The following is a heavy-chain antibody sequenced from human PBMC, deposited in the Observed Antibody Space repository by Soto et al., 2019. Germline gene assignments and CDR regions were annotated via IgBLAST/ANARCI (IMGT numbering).Heavy chain of an antibody. CDR3: ARERVAARAFDI. V-gene: IGHV3-11*01. J-gene: IGHJ3*02. CDR1: GFTFRDYY. Sequence: QVQLVESGGGLVKPGGSLRLSCAASGFTFRDYYMSWIRQAPGKGLEWVSYISSSGSTIYYADSVKGRFTISRDNAKNALDLQMNSLRAEDTAVYYGARERVAARAFDIWGQGTMVTVS. CDR2: ISSSGSTI. D-gene: IGHD6-6*01.